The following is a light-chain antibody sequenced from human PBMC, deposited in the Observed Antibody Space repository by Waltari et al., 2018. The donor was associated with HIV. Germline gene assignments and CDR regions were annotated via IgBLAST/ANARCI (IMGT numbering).Light chain of an antibody. CDR2: RAS. J-gene: IGKJ4*01. CDR3: QQYHTFPPT. V-gene: IGKV1-5*03. Sequence: DVQMSQSLSALSASVGDRVAITCRASQNINTWLAWYQQKPGKAPKLLIYRASTLESGVPSRFSGSGSGTEFTLTINNLQPDDFATFFCQQYHTFPPTFGGGTKVE. CDR1: QNINTW.